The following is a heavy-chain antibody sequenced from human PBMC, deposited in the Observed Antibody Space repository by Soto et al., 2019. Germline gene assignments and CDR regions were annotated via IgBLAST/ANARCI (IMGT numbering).Heavy chain of an antibody. CDR2: IYYSGST. CDR1: GGSISSYY. CDR3: ARMVVAATAFDY. J-gene: IGHJ4*02. V-gene: IGHV4-59*08. D-gene: IGHD2-15*01. Sequence: SETLSLTCTVSGGSISSYYWSWIRQPPWKGLEWIGYIYYSGSTNYNPSLKSRVTISVDTSKNQFSLKLSSVTAADTAVYYCARMVVAATAFDYWGQGTLVTVSS.